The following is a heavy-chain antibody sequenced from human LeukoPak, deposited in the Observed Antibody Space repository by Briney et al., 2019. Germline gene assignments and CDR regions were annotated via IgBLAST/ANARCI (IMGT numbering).Heavy chain of an antibody. CDR2: INPNSGGT. V-gene: IGHV1-2*02. D-gene: IGHD5-18*01. CDR3: ARDLTAMDHLYDY. J-gene: IGHJ4*02. Sequence: ASVKVSCKASGYTFTTYNINWVRQAPGQGLEWMGWINPNSGGTNYAQKFQGRVTMTRDTSISTAYMELSRLRSDDTAVYYCARDLTAMDHLYDYWGQGTLVTVSS. CDR1: GYTFTTYN.